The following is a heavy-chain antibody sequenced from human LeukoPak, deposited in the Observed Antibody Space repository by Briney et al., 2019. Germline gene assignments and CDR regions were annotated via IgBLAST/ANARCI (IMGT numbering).Heavy chain of an antibody. CDR3: ARPSGGIYFDY. CDR1: GGSISSSSYY. Sequence: SETLSLTCTVSGGSISSSSYYWGWIRQPPGKGLEWIGSIYYSGSTYYNPSLRSRVTISVDTSKNQFSLKLSSVTAADTAVYYCARPSGGIYFDYWGQGTLVTASS. J-gene: IGHJ4*02. V-gene: IGHV4-39*01. D-gene: IGHD3-10*01. CDR2: IYYSGST.